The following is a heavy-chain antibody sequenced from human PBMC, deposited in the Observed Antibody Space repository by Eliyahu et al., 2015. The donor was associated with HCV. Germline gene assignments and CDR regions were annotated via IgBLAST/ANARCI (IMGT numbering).Heavy chain of an antibody. J-gene: IGHJ3*02. CDR1: XFSVGSXF. CDR2: IYNTGST. CDR3: ARCPSADHDALDI. V-gene: IGHV3-66*01. Sequence: EVQLVESGGGLVQPGGSLRLSCAASXFSVGSXFMTWVRQAPGKGLEWVSIIYNTGSTYYADSVKGRFTISRDSSKNTLYLEMDSLRPEDTAVYFCARCPSADHDALDIWGQGTMVSVSS.